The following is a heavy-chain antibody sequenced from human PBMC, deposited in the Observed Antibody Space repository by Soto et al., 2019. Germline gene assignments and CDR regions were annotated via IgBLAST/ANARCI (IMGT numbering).Heavy chain of an antibody. CDR1: GGSISSSSYY. CDR3: ARQSGYSQIYFYY. D-gene: IGHD5-18*01. J-gene: IGHJ4*02. V-gene: IGHV4-39*01. Sequence: PSETLSLTCTVSGGSISSSSYYWGWIRQPPGKGLEWIGSIYYSGSTYYNPSLKSRVTISVDTSKNQFSLKLSSVTAADTAVYSCARQSGYSQIYFYYWGQVTLVTVSS. CDR2: IYYSGST.